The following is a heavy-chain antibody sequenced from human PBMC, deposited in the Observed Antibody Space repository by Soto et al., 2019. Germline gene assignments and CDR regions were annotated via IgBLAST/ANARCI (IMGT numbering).Heavy chain of an antibody. D-gene: IGHD1-1*01. Sequence: SETLYLTCTVSGVSISGRNNNWGLIRQPPGKGLEWIGSLSYSGSAYYNSSLKSRINISMDTSKNQFSLNLISVTAADTAIYYCARLKDYAGTPFEYWGQGSLVTVSS. CDR2: LSYSGSA. CDR1: GVSISGRNNN. J-gene: IGHJ4*02. V-gene: IGHV4-39*01. CDR3: ARLKDYAGTPFEY.